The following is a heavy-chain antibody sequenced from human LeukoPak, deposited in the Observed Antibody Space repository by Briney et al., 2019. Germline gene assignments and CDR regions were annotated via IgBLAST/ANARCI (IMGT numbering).Heavy chain of an antibody. D-gene: IGHD6-19*01. CDR3: ARGRQWARHGYYFDY. CDR1: GYSISSGYY. Sequence: PSETLSLTCTVSGYSISSGYYWSWIRQPPGKGLEWIGEINHSGSTNYNPSLKSRVTISVDTSKNQFSLKLSSVTAADTAVYYCARGRQWARHGYYFDYWGQGTLVTVSS. J-gene: IGHJ4*02. CDR2: INHSGST. V-gene: IGHV4-38-2*02.